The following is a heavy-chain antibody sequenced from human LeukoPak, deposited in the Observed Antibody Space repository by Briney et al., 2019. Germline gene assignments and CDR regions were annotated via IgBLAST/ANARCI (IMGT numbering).Heavy chain of an antibody. J-gene: IGHJ6*03. CDR2: ISTSSSYI. V-gene: IGHV3-21*01. CDR1: GFTFSSYS. CDR3: ARAAIAAARIYYYMDV. D-gene: IGHD6-13*01. Sequence: PGGSLRLSCAASGFTFSSYSMNWVRQAPGKGLEWVSFISTSSSYIHNADSVKGRFTISRDNAKNSLYLQMNSLRAEDTAVYYCARAAIAAARIYYYMDVWGKGTTVAVSS.